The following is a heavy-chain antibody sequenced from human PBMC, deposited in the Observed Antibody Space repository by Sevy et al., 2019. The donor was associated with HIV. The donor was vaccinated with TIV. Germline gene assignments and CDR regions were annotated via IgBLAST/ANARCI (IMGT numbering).Heavy chain of an antibody. CDR2: ISGSARST. Sequence: GSLRLSCAASGFTFTSYAMSWVRQAPGKGLEWVSAISGSARSTYYADSVKGRFTISRDNSKNTLYLLINSLRAEDTAIYYGAKDGHYYDSSGDYLNYFDYWGQGTLVTVSS. J-gene: IGHJ4*02. V-gene: IGHV3-23*01. D-gene: IGHD3-22*01. CDR1: GFTFTSYA. CDR3: AKDGHYYDSSGDYLNYFDY.